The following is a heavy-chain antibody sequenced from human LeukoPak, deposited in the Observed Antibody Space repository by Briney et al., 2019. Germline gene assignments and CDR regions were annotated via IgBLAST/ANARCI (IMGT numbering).Heavy chain of an antibody. CDR3: AHSKNFSTYYYYFDY. J-gene: IGHJ4*02. CDR1: GFSLHTGGVG. Sequence: SGPTLVKPTQTLTLTCNFSGFSLHTGGVGVGWIRQTPGKALEWLALIFWNDDKPYSPSLKSRLTITKDTSKNQVVLTMTNMDPVDTATYYCAHSKNFSTYYYYFDYWGQGTLVTVSS. V-gene: IGHV2-5*01. CDR2: IFWNDDK. D-gene: IGHD3-22*01.